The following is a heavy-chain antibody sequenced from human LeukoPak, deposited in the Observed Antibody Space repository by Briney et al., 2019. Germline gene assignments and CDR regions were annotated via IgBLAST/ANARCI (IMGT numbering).Heavy chain of an antibody. Sequence: GASVKVSCKASGGTFSSYAISWVRQAPGQGLEWMGGIIPILGTANYAQKFQGRVTITADESTSTAYMELSSLRSEDTAVYYCAREISSGSYDYWGQGTLVTVSS. CDR1: GGTFSSYA. V-gene: IGHV1-69*13. D-gene: IGHD1-26*01. J-gene: IGHJ4*02. CDR3: AREISSGSYDY. CDR2: IIPILGTA.